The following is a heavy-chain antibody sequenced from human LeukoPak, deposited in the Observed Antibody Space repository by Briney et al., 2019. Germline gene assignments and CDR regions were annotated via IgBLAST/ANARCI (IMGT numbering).Heavy chain of an antibody. CDR2: ISAYNGNT. D-gene: IGHD3-22*01. CDR3: ARDGYDSSGYGTLRGSHPARYYYYGMDV. Sequence: GASVKVSCKASGYTFTSYGISWARQAPGQGLEWMGWISAYNGNTNYAQKFQGRVTITADKSTSTAYMELSSLRSEDTAVYYCARDGYDSSGYGTLRGSHPARYYYYGMDVWGQGTKVTVSS. V-gene: IGHV1-18*01. J-gene: IGHJ6*02. CDR1: GYTFTSYG.